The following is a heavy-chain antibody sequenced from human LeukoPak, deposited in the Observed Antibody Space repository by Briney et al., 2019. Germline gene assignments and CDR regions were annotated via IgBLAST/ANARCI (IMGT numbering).Heavy chain of an antibody. CDR3: VRTFYGDYGYFDY. CDR1: GFTFSSYW. J-gene: IGHJ4*02. D-gene: IGHD4-17*01. Sequence: GGSLRLSCAASGFTFSSYWMNWVRQAPGMGLEWVANIKQDGSEKYYVDSVKGRFTISRDNAKNSLYLQMNSLRAEDTAVYYCVRTFYGDYGYFDYWGQGTLVTVSS. CDR2: IKQDGSEK. V-gene: IGHV3-7*01.